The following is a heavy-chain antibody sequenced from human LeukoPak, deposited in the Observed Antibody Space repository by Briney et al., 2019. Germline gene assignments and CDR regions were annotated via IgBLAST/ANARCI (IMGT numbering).Heavy chain of an antibody. Sequence: ASVKVSCKASGYTFTSYGISWVRQAPGQGLEWMGLINPSGGSTTYAQKFQGRVTMTRDTSTSTVYMELSSLRSEDTAVYYCAREMSGYWGQGTLVTVSS. CDR3: AREMSGY. V-gene: IGHV1-46*01. J-gene: IGHJ4*02. CDR2: INPSGGST. CDR1: GYTFTSYG.